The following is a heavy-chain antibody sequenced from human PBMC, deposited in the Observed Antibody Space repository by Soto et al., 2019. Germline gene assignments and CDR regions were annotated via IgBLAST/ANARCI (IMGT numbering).Heavy chain of an antibody. J-gene: IGHJ4*02. D-gene: IGHD3-22*01. CDR3: ARADHYDTSGYWK. V-gene: IGHV3-11*05. CDR2: ITSSRSYT. Sequence: QVQLVESGGGLVKPGGSLRLSCAASGFTFSDYYMSWIRQAPGKGLEWVSYITSSRSYTIYADSVRGRFTISRDNAKNSPFLQMTGLRAEDTAVYYCARADHYDTSGYWKWGQVTLVTVSS. CDR1: GFTFSDYY.